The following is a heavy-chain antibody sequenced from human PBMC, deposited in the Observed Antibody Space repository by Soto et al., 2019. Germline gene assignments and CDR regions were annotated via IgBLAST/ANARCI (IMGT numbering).Heavy chain of an antibody. D-gene: IGHD3-9*01. CDR1: GFIFSTYT. V-gene: IGHV3-23*01. J-gene: IGHJ1*01. CDR2: IGGGNGPT. CDR3: AKARHTEGLWTFDW. Sequence: EMQLLESGGHLVQPGGSLRLSCAASGFIFSTYTMNWVRQAPGKGLEWVSAIGGGNGPTYYADSVKGRFTISRDNSKNMPLLRMSALRAEDTALYYCAKARHTEGLWTFDWWGQGTLVTASS.